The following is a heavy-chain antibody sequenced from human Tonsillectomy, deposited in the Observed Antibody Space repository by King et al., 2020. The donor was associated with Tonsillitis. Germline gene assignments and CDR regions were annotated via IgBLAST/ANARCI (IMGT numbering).Heavy chain of an antibody. CDR1: GFTFSAYG. J-gene: IGHJ4*02. CDR3: AKRTGDAHFDS. CDR2: IRSEGSNK. D-gene: IGHD7-27*01. Sequence: VQLVESGGGVVQPGGSLRLSCAASGFTFSAYGMHWVRQAPGKGLEWVAFIRSEGSNKFYADSVKGRFTISRDNSENTLYLQMNSLRAEDTAVYYCAKRTGDAHFDSWGQGTLVTVSS. V-gene: IGHV3-30*02.